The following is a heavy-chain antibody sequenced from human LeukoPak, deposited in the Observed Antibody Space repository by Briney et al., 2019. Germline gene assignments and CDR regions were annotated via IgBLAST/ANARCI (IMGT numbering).Heavy chain of an antibody. J-gene: IGHJ4*02. CDR1: EYTFTGYY. D-gene: IGHD3-16*02. V-gene: IGHV1-2*02. CDR2: INPNSGGT. CDR3: ARGDYVWGSYRRPFDY. Sequence: ASVKVSCKASEYTFTGYYMHWVRQAPGQGLEWMGWINPNSGGTNYAQKFQGRVTMTRDTSISTAYMELSRLRSDDTAVYYCARGDYVWGSYRRPFDYWGQGTLVTVSS.